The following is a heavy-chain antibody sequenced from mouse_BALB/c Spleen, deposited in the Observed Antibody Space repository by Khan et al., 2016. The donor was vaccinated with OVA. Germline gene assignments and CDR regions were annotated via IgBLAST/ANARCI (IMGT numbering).Heavy chain of an antibody. CDR1: GYTFTSYT. D-gene: IGHD3-3*01. J-gene: IGHJ2*01. CDR2: INPSSGYT. V-gene: IGHV1-4*01. CDR3: ARKSTRASC. Sequence: QVQLKQSGAELVKPGASVKMSCKASGYTFTSYTMHWVKQRPGQGLEWIGYINPSSGYTKYNQKFKDKATLTADKSSSTAYMQLSSLTSEDSAVYYCARKSTRASCWGPGTTLTVSS.